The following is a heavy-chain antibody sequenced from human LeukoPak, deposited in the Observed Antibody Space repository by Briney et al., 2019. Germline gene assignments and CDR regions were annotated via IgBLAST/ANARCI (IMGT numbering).Heavy chain of an antibody. CDR2: IYYSGST. Sequence: PSETLSLTCTVSGGSVSSGSHYWSWIRQPPGKGLEWIGYIYYSGSTNFNPSLKSRVTISVDTSKNQFSLKLSSVTAADTAVYYCARRGLVDYYDSSGYSNDAFDIWGQGTMVTVSS. CDR1: GGSVSSGSHY. CDR3: ARRGLVDYYDSSGYSNDAFDI. V-gene: IGHV4-61*01. J-gene: IGHJ3*02. D-gene: IGHD3-22*01.